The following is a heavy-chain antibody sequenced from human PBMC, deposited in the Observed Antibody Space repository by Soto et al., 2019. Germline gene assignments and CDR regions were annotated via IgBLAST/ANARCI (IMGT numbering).Heavy chain of an antibody. D-gene: IGHD6-19*01. CDR2: ISTSSSYT. CDR3: ARDVAAGYSSDLAFDY. V-gene: IGHV3-11*05. J-gene: IGHJ4*02. Sequence: QVRLVESGGGLVKPGGSLRLSCAASGFTFSDYYISWIRQAPGKGLEWVSYISTSSSYTNYADSVKGRFTISRDNAKKSVYLQMNSLRAEDTAVYYCARDVAAGYSSDLAFDYWGQGILVTVSS. CDR1: GFTFSDYY.